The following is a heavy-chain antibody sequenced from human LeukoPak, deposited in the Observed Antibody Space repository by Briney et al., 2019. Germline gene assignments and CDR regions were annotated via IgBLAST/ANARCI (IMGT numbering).Heavy chain of an antibody. CDR3: AREGWFGESTLYYFDY. CDR1: GGTFSSYA. CDR2: VTPILGIA. D-gene: IGHD3-10*01. V-gene: IGHV1-69*04. Sequence: SVKVSCKASGGTFSSYAISWVRQAPGQGLEWMGRVTPILGIANYAQKFQGRVTITADKSTSTAYMELSSLRSEDTAVYYCAREGWFGESTLYYFDYWGQGTLVTVSS. J-gene: IGHJ4*02.